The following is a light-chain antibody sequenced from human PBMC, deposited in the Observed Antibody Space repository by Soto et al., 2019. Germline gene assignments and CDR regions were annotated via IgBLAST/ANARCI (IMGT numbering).Light chain of an antibody. Sequence: QSVLTQPASVSGSPGQSITISCTGTSSDVGGYNYVSWYQQQPGKAPKLMIYDVTNRPSGVSDRFSGSKSGNTASLTISGLQVEDEADYYCGSYTSSNTRVFGGGTQLTVL. J-gene: IGLJ3*02. V-gene: IGLV2-14*03. CDR3: GSYTSSNTRV. CDR1: SSDVGGYNY. CDR2: DVT.